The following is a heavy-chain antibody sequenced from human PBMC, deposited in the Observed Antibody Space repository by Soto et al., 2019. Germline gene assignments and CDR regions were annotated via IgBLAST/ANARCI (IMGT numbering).Heavy chain of an antibody. Sequence: ASVKVSCKASGYTFTNYGISGVRQAPGQGLEWMGWINVYNGNTKYAQKVQGRVTVSRDNSKNTAYLIVNNLRAEDTAVYYCARTHAQSSGSCLDFWGHGTLVTVSS. D-gene: IGHD3-22*01. CDR3: ARTHAQSSGSCLDF. V-gene: IGHV1-18*01. CDR2: INVYNGNT. J-gene: IGHJ4*01. CDR1: GYTFTNYG.